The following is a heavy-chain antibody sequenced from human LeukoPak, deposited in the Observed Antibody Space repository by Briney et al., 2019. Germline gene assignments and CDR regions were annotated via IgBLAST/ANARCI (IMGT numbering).Heavy chain of an antibody. CDR2: INWNGGST. CDR3: AKMGYFGSGSYYPGEFYFDY. CDR1: GFTFGNYG. V-gene: IGHV3-20*04. J-gene: IGHJ4*02. Sequence: GGSLRLSCAASGFTFGNYGMSWVRQAPGRGLEWVSGINWNGGSTGYADSVEGRFTISRDNAKNSLYLQMNSLGTEDTAFYYCAKMGYFGSGSYYPGEFYFDYWGQGTLVTVSS. D-gene: IGHD3-10*01.